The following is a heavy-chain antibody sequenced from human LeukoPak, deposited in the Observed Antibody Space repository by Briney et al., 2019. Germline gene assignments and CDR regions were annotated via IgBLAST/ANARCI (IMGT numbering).Heavy chain of an antibody. CDR2: ISGSGGST. Sequence: QTGGSLRLSCATSGFTFLNYGMTWVRQAPGTGLEWVSAISGSGGSTYYADSVKGRFTISRDNSKNTLYLQMNSLRAEDTAIYYCAKNSAGSTSPLDYWGQGTLVTVSS. V-gene: IGHV3-23*01. J-gene: IGHJ4*02. D-gene: IGHD1-1*01. CDR3: AKNSAGSTSPLDY. CDR1: GFTFLNYG.